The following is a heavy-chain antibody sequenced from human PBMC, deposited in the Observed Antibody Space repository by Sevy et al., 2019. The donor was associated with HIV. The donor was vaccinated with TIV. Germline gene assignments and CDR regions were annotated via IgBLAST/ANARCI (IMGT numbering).Heavy chain of an antibody. D-gene: IGHD6-6*01. CDR1: GFTFSSYE. CDR2: ISSSGSTI. J-gene: IGHJ6*02. V-gene: IGHV3-48*03. CDR3: ARDTRIAARGYYYYYGMDV. Sequence: GGSLRLSCAASGFTFSSYEMNWVRQAPGKGLEWVSYISSSGSTIYYADSLKGRFTISRYNAKNSLYLQMNSLRAEDTAVYYCARDTRIAARGYYYYYGMDVWGQGTTVTVSS.